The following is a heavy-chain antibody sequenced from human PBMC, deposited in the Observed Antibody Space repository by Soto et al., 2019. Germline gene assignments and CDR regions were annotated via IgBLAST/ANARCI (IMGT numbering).Heavy chain of an antibody. CDR1: GLTFSSYW. CDR3: ARDDGTGTYYTPS. D-gene: IGHD3-10*01. Sequence: EEQLVESGGGLVQPGGSLRLSCAASGLTFSSYWMHWVRQAPGKGLVWVSRIKRDGSDTSYAGSVKGRFTISRDNAKSILYLQRNSLRAEDTAVYYCARDDGTGTYYTPSWGQGTLVTVSS. CDR2: IKRDGSDT. J-gene: IGHJ5*02. V-gene: IGHV3-74*01.